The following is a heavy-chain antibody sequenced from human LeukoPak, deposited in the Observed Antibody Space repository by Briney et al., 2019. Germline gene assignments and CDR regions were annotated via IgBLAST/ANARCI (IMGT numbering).Heavy chain of an antibody. Sequence: ASVEVSCKASGYTFIRYGISWGRQAPGQGLEWMGWISAYNGNTNYEQKFQGRATMTTDTSTSTAYMELRSLSSDDTAVYYCARDSGSYFDYWGQGTLVTVSS. D-gene: IGHD1-26*01. CDR2: ISAYNGNT. J-gene: IGHJ4*02. CDR3: ARDSGSYFDY. CDR1: GYTFIRYG. V-gene: IGHV1-18*01.